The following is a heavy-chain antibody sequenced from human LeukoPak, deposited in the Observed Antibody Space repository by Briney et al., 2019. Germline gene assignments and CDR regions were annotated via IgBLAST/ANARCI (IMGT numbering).Heavy chain of an antibody. CDR2: IKQDGSEK. Sequence: GGSLRLSCAASGFTFSSYWMSWVRQAPGKGLEWVANIKQDGSEKYYVDSVKGRFNISRDNAKNSLYLQMNSLRAEDTAVYYCARTYYDFWSLYSSYFDYWGQGTLVTVSS. CDR3: ARTYYDFWSLYSSYFDY. V-gene: IGHV3-7*01. D-gene: IGHD3-3*01. J-gene: IGHJ4*02. CDR1: GFTFSSYW.